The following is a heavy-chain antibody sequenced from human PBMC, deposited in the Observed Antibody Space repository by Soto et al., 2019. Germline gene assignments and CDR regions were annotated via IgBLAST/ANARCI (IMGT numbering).Heavy chain of an antibody. Sequence: GGSLRLSCAASGFTFISYAMHWVRQAPGKGLEYVSAISSNGGSTYYANSVKGRFTISRDNSKNTLYLQMGSLRSDDTAVYYCAREDSQYNWNPPGRGWFDPWGQGTLVTVSS. CDR3: AREDSQYNWNPPGRGWFDP. CDR1: GFTFISYA. CDR2: ISSNGGST. V-gene: IGHV3-64*01. J-gene: IGHJ5*02. D-gene: IGHD1-20*01.